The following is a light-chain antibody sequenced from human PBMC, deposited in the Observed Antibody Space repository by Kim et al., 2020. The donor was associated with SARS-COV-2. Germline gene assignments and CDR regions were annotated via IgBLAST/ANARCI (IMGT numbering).Light chain of an antibody. CDR1: QSISSY. J-gene: IGKJ2*01. Sequence: DIQMTQSPSSLSASVGDRVTITCRASQSISSYLNWYQQKPGKAPNLLIYGASTLESGVPSRFRGSGSGTDFTLIISSLQPEDFATYYCQQSYSSPPTFGQGTKLEI. V-gene: IGKV1-39*01. CDR3: QQSYSSPPT. CDR2: GAS.